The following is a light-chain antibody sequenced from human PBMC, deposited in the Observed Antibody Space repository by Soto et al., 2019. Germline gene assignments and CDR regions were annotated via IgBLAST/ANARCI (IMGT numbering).Light chain of an antibody. CDR1: NSDVGGYNY. CDR3: TSWTTNNIPYV. Sequence: QSVLTQPASVSGSPGQSITISCTGTNSDVGGYNYVSWYQQHPGKAPKLSIYEVSNRPSGVSDRFSGSKSGSTASLTISGLQADDEADYYCTSWTTNNIPYVFGTGTKVTVL. V-gene: IGLV2-14*03. J-gene: IGLJ1*01. CDR2: EVS.